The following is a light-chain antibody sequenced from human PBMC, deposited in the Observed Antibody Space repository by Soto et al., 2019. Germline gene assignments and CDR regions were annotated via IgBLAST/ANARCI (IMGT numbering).Light chain of an antibody. CDR2: AAS. J-gene: IGKJ5*01. Sequence: DIQMTQSPSTLSASTGDRVTISCRMSQGISSYLAWYQQKPGKAPKVLIYAASTLQSGVPSRFSASGSGTDFTLTISSLQPEDVATYFCQQSFRTPITYGQGTRREIK. V-gene: IGKV1-39*01. CDR3: QQSFRTPIT. CDR1: QGISSY.